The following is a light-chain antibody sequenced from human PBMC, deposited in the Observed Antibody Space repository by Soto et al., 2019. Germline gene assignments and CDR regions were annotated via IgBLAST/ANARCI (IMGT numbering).Light chain of an antibody. J-gene: IGKJ4*01. CDR2: VAS. Sequence: DIQLTQSPSFLSASIGDRVTITCRARQDFSNYLAWYQQKPGKAPKLLMYVASTLQIGVPSRFSGSWSGTEFTLTISSLQPEDFATYYCQQLNSFPLTFVGGTKVHIK. CDR3: QQLNSFPLT. V-gene: IGKV1-9*01. CDR1: QDFSNY.